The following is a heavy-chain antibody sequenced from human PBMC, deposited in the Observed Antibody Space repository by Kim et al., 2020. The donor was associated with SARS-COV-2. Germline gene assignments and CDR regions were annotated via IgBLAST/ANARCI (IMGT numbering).Heavy chain of an antibody. Sequence: GGALRLSCAASGFTFSDYYMSWIRQAPGKGLEWASYISSSSSYTNYADSVKGRFTISRDNAKNSLYLQMNSLRAEDTAVYYCASVGYDYVWGSYRDYYYYCGMVVWGQGTTVTVSS. J-gene: IGHJ6*02. V-gene: IGHV3-11*03. CDR2: ISSSSSYT. D-gene: IGHD3-16*02. CDR3: ASVGYDYVWGSYRDYYYYCGMVV. CDR1: GFTFSDYY.